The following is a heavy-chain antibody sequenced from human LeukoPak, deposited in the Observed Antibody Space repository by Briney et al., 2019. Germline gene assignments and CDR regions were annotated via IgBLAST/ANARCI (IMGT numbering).Heavy chain of an antibody. J-gene: IGHJ3*02. Sequence: SETLSLTCTVSGGSTSSYYWSWIRQPAGKGLEWIGRIYMSGSTNYNSSLKSRVNMSVDTSKNQFSLNLSSVTAADTAVYYCAREAGSSWSRGLDIWGQGTVVTVSS. D-gene: IGHD6-13*01. CDR3: AREAGSSWSRGLDI. V-gene: IGHV4-4*07. CDR2: IYMSGST. CDR1: GGSTSSYY.